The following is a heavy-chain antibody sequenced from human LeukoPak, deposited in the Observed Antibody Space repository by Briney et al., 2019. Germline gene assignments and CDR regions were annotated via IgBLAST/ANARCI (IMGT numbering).Heavy chain of an antibody. D-gene: IGHD1-26*01. V-gene: IGHV1-2*02. J-gene: IGHJ3*02. Sequence: ASVKVSCKASGYTFTGYYMHWVRQAPGQGLEWMGWINPNSGGTNYAQKFQGRVTMTRDTSISTAYMELSRLRADDTAVYYCARDFRGSGRGAFDIWGQGTIVTVSP. CDR1: GYTFTGYY. CDR2: INPNSGGT. CDR3: ARDFRGSGRGAFDI.